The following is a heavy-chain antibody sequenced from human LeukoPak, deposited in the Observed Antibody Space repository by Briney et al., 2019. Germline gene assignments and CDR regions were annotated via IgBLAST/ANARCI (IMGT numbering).Heavy chain of an antibody. D-gene: IGHD6-13*01. CDR3: ARAEVAAAGPSWPPIDY. CDR2: IIPIFGTA. CDR1: GGTFSSYA. V-gene: IGHV1-69*05. J-gene: IGHJ4*02. Sequence: SVKVSCKASGGTFSSYAISWVRQAPGQGLEWMGRIIPIFGTANYAQKFQGRVTITTDESTSTAYMELSSLRSEDTAVYYCARAEVAAAGPSWPPIDYWGQGTLVTVSS.